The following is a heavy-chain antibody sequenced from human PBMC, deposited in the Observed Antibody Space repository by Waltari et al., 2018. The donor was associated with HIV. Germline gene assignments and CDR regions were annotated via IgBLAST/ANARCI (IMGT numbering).Heavy chain of an antibody. V-gene: IGHV3-74*01. Sequence: EVQLVESGGGLVQPGGSLRLSCSASGFTLSSYWMHWVRQVPGKGLVWVSGINRDGSTIRYADSVKGRFTISRDNAKNTLYLQMNSLRAEDTALYYCARGQYYSMDVWGQGTTVTVSS. CDR3: ARGQYYSMDV. J-gene: IGHJ6*02. D-gene: IGHD3-10*01. CDR1: GFTLSSYW. CDR2: INRDGSTI.